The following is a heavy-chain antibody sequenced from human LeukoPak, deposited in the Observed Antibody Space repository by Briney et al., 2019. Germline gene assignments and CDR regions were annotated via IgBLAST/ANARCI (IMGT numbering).Heavy chain of an antibody. Sequence: RSSGTLSLTCIVSGGSISSYYWSWIRQPPGKGLEWIGYIYYSGSTNYNPSLKSRVTISVDTSKNHFSLKLSSVTAADTAVYYCARVRGIAGRWVFDYWGQGTLVTVSS. J-gene: IGHJ4*02. CDR2: IYYSGST. V-gene: IGHV4-59*01. D-gene: IGHD6-13*01. CDR3: ARVRGIAGRWVFDY. CDR1: GGSISSYY.